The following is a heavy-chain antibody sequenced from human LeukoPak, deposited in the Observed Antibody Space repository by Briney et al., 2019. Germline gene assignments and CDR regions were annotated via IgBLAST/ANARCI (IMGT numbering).Heavy chain of an antibody. CDR1: GGSISSYY. CDR3: ARQRSRKAGFDP. V-gene: IGHV4-4*09. D-gene: IGHD6-13*01. CDR2: IYTSGST. J-gene: IGHJ5*02. Sequence: PSETLSLTCTVSGGSISSYYWSWIRQPPGKGLEWIGYIYTSGSTNYNPSLKSRVTISVDTSKNQFSLKLSSVTAADTAVYYCARQRSRKAGFDPWGQGTLVTVS.